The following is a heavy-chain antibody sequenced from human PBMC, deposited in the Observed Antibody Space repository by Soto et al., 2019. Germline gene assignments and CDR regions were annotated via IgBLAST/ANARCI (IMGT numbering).Heavy chain of an antibody. CDR1: GGTFSRYT. CDR3: ARGGDQTISFHY. Sequence: QVHLVQSGAEVKKPGSAVTVSCTASGGTFSRYTIHWVRQAPGQGLEWMGRIIPTLGSTDYTQKFQDRVTFTADRSAGTSYMKLSSPRYEDTAVYYCARGGDQTISFHYWGHGTLVTASS. V-gene: IGHV1-69*08. D-gene: IGHD2-21*01. J-gene: IGHJ4*01. CDR2: IIPTLGST.